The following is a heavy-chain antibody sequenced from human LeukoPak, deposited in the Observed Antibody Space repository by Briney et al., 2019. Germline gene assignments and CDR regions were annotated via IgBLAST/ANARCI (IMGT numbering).Heavy chain of an antibody. CDR3: ARDSSGYASAFDI. J-gene: IGHJ3*02. CDR2: IYYSGST. Sequence: LRLSCAASGFTFSSYAMSWIRQPPGKGLEWIGYIYYSGSTYYNPSLKSRVTISVDTSKNQFSLKLSSVTAADTAVYYCARDSSGYASAFDIWGQGTMVTVSS. D-gene: IGHD3-22*01. V-gene: IGHV4-30-4*01. CDR1: GFTFSSYA.